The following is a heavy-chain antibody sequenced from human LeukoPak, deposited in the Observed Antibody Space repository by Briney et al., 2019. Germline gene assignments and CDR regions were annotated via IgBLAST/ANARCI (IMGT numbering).Heavy chain of an antibody. CDR3: ARVGYDSSV. D-gene: IGHD3-22*01. CDR1: GGSFSGYY. V-gene: IGHV4-34*01. J-gene: IGHJ4*02. Sequence: SETLSLTCAVYGGSFSGYYWSWIRQPPGKGLEWIGEINHSGSTNYNPSLKSRVTISVDTSKNQFSLKLNSVTAADTAVYYCARVGYDSSVWGQGTLVTVSS. CDR2: INHSGST.